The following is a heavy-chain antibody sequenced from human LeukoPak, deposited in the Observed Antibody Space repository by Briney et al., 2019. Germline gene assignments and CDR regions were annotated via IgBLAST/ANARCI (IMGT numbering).Heavy chain of an antibody. CDR3: AMWLAAPPGFFDL. CDR2: FSGSGADT. V-gene: IGHV3-23*01. J-gene: IGHJ4*02. CDR1: GFSFSNFA. D-gene: IGHD2-15*01. Sequence: GGSLRLSCVAPGFSFSNFAMSWVRQAPGKGLEWVSGFSGSGADTYYAESVKGRLSIARDISNNILYLQMNSLSAEDTAVCYCAMWLAAPPGFFDLWGQGTLVTVSS.